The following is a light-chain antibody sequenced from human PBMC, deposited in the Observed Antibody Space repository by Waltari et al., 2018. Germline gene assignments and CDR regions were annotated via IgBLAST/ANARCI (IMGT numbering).Light chain of an antibody. CDR3: AAWDDSLNGYV. CDR1: RSNIGSNT. Sequence: QSVLTQPPSASGTPGQRVTISCSGSRSNIGSNTVNWYQKLPGTAPKLLIYSNNQRPSGVPDRFSGSKSGTSASLAISGLQSEDEADYYCAAWDDSLNGYVFGTGTKVTVL. J-gene: IGLJ1*01. CDR2: SNN. V-gene: IGLV1-44*01.